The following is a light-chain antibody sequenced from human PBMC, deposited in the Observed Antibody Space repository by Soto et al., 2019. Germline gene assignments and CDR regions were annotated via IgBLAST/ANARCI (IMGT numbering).Light chain of an antibody. CDR2: GNS. J-gene: IGLJ1*01. CDR1: SSNIGAGYD. Sequence: QSAPTQPPSVSGAPGQRVTISCTGSSSNIGAGYDVHWYQQLPGTAPKLLIYGNSNRPSGVPDRFSGSKSGTSASLAITGLQAEDEADYYCQSYDSSLSSYVFGTGTKLTVL. CDR3: QSYDSSLSSYV. V-gene: IGLV1-40*01.